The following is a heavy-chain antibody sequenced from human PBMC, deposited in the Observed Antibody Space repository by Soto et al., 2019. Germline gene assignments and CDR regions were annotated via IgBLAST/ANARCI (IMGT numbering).Heavy chain of an antibody. D-gene: IGHD1-20*01. CDR2: IYYSGST. CDR1: GGFISSYY. J-gene: IGHJ5*02. Sequence: SVTLSLTCTASGGFISSYYWSWIRQPPGKGLEWIGSIYYSGSTNYNPSLKSRVTISVDPSKNQFYQKLSSVTAAVTAGYYCARDSISGTTRWFDPWGQGTLVTVSS. V-gene: IGHV4-59*01. CDR3: ARDSISGTTRWFDP.